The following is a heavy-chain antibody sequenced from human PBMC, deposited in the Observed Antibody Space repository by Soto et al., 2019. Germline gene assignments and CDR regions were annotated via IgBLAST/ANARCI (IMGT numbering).Heavy chain of an antibody. D-gene: IGHD3-10*01. CDR1: GDSMSGFY. CDR3: ARFRRNYFDY. Sequence: SETLSLTCTVSGDSMSGFYWSWIRQTPGKGLEWIGYINYVGRTSYYSPSLQSRVTISLDSSKNQFSLILSSVTAADTAVFFCARFRRNYFDYWAQGTQVTXS. CDR2: INYVGRTS. V-gene: IGHV4-59*01. J-gene: IGHJ4*02.